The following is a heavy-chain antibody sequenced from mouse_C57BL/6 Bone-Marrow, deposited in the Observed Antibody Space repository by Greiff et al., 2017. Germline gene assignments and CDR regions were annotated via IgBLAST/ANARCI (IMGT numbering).Heavy chain of an antibody. CDR1: GYTFTSYW. Sequence: QVQLQQPGAELVKPGASVKLSCKASGYTFTSYWMHWVKQRPGQGLEWIGMIYPNSGSTNYNEKFKSKATLTVDKSSSTAYMQLSSLTSEDSAVYYCAREDCYGAMDYWGQGTSVTVSS. J-gene: IGHJ4*01. V-gene: IGHV1-64*01. CDR2: IYPNSGST. D-gene: IGHD1-1*01. CDR3: AREDCYGAMDY.